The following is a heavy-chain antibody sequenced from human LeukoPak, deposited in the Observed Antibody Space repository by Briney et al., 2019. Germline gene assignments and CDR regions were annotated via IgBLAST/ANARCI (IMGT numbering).Heavy chain of an antibody. Sequence: SETLSLTCDVSGHSITSTYSISGGYYWGRLRQPPGKGLEWIGSIYHDGSTYYNPSLKSRVAISVDTSDNLFSLNLTSVTAADTAVYFCARTSRSGRAGGPFDIWGLGTMVTVSS. CDR2: IYHDGST. CDR1: GHSITSTYSISGGYY. J-gene: IGHJ3*02. D-gene: IGHD1-26*01. V-gene: IGHV4-38-2*01. CDR3: ARTSRSGRAGGPFDI.